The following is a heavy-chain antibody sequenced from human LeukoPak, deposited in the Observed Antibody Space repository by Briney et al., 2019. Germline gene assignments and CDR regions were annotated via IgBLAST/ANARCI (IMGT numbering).Heavy chain of an antibody. Sequence: GGSLRLSCAASGFTFTSYWMSWVRQAPGKGLEWVANIKQDGSEKYYVDSVKGRFTISRDNAKNSLYLQMNSLRAEDTAVYYCAKDLEYSSSSRAFDIWGQGTMVTVSS. CDR2: IKQDGSEK. J-gene: IGHJ3*02. CDR3: AKDLEYSSSSRAFDI. CDR1: GFTFTSYW. V-gene: IGHV3-7*03. D-gene: IGHD6-6*01.